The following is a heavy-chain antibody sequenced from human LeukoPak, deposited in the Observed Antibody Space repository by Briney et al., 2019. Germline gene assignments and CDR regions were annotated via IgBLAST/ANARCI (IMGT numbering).Heavy chain of an antibody. D-gene: IGHD4-23*01. V-gene: IGHV3-30*18. CDR2: IPYDGSNT. Sequence: GGSLRLSCAASGFSFSSYGMHWVRQAPGKGLEWVVVIPYDGSNTYYADSVKGRFTISRDNSKNTLYLQMNSLRVEDSAVYYCAKNTRPTLVTPDFWGQGTLVTVSS. CDR1: GFSFSSYG. J-gene: IGHJ4*02. CDR3: AKNTRPTLVTPDF.